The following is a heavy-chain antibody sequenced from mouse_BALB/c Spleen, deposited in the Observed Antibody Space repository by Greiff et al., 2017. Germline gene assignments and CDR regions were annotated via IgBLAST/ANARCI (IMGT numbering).Heavy chain of an antibody. CDR1: GFTFSSYA. J-gene: IGHJ3*01. V-gene: IGHV5-9-4*01. D-gene: IGHD2-3*01. Sequence: EVKLQESGGGLVKPGGSLKLSCAASGFTFSSYAMSWVRQSPEKRLEWVAEISSGGSYTYYPDTVTGRFTISRDNAKNTLYLEMSSLRSEDTAMYYCARGGGYDGYYGWFAYWGQGTLVTVSA. CDR3: ARGGGYDGYYGWFAY. CDR2: ISSGGSYT.